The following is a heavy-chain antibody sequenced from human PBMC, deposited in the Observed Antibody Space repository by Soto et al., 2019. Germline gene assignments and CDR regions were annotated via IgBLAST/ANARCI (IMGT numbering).Heavy chain of an antibody. V-gene: IGHV1-69*06. Sequence: SVKVSCKASGGTFSSYAISWVRQAPGQGLEWMGGIIPIFGTANYAQKFQGRVTITADKSTSTAYMELSSLRSEDTAVYYCARVKRGLWSTTKIWENWFDPWGQGTLVTVSS. J-gene: IGHJ5*02. CDR3: ARVKRGLWSTTKIWENWFDP. CDR1: GGTFSSYA. CDR2: IIPIFGTA. D-gene: IGHD2-2*01.